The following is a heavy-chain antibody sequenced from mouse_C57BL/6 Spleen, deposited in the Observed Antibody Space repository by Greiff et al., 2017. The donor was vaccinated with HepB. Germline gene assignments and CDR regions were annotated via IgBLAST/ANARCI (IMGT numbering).Heavy chain of an antibody. D-gene: IGHD2-4*01. CDR3: ARVDYGFAY. CDR1: GYTFTDYY. V-gene: IGHV1-26*01. CDR2: INPNNGGT. J-gene: IGHJ3*01. Sequence: VQLKQSGPELVKPGASVKISCKASGYTFTDYYMNWVKQSHGKSLEWIGDINPNNGGTSYNQKFKGKATLTVDKSSSTAYMELRSLTSEDSAVYYCARVDYGFAYWGQGTLVTVSA.